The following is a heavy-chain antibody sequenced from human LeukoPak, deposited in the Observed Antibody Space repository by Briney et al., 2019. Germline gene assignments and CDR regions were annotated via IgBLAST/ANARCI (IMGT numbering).Heavy chain of an antibody. CDR1: GGSISSYY. CDR2: IYTSGST. Sequence: SETLSLTCIVSGGSISSYYWSWIRQPAGKGLEWIGRIYTSGSTNYNPSLKSRVTMSVDTSKNQFPLKLSSVTAADTAVYYCARESPRGGDYDYWGQGTLVTVSS. J-gene: IGHJ4*02. D-gene: IGHD4-17*01. CDR3: ARESPRGGDYDY. V-gene: IGHV4-4*07.